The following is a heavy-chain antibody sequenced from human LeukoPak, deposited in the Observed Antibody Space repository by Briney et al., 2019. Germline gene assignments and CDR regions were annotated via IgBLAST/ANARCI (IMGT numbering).Heavy chain of an antibody. Sequence: SETLSLTCTDSGDSIIGGDCYWSWIRQPPGKGLEWNGYIFSGNTYYNPSLQSGLSLSVDTSKNQFSMRLSCVTAADTALYFCARVHRVAGIDYWGQGTLVTVSS. D-gene: IGHD6-19*01. CDR1: GDSIIGGDCY. CDR3: ARVHRVAGIDY. V-gene: IGHV4-30-4*01. J-gene: IGHJ4*02. CDR2: IFSGNT.